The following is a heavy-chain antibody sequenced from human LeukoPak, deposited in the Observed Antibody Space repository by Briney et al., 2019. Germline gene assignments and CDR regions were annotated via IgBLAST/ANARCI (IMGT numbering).Heavy chain of an antibody. CDR1: GYSISSGYY. V-gene: IGHV4-38-2*02. J-gene: IGHJ4*02. Sequence: SETLSLTCTVSGYSISSGYYWGWIRQPPGKGLEWIGSIYHSGSTYYNPSLKSRVTISVDTSKNQFSLKLSSVTGAEPAVYYCARVIFGVHYDILTGYYTGDFDYWGQGTLVTVSS. CDR3: ARVIFGVHYDILTGYYTGDFDY. D-gene: IGHD3-9*01. CDR2: IYHSGST.